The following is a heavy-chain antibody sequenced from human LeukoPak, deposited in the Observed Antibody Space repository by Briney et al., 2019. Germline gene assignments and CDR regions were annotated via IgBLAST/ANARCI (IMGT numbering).Heavy chain of an antibody. D-gene: IGHD3-22*01. CDR3: ARDRASSYYYDSSGPGAFDI. Sequence: GASVKVSCKASGCTFTGYYMHWVRQAPGQGLEWMGWINPNSGGTNYAQKFQGRVTMTRDTSISTAYMELSRLRSDDTAVYYCARDRASSYYYDSSGPGAFDIWGQGTMVTVSS. CDR1: GCTFTGYY. V-gene: IGHV1-2*02. J-gene: IGHJ3*02. CDR2: INPNSGGT.